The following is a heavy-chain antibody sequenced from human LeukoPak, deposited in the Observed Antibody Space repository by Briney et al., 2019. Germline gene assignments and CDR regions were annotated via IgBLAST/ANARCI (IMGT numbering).Heavy chain of an antibody. J-gene: IGHJ4*02. Sequence: GGSLRLSCAASGFTFSNYGIHWVRQSPGKGLEWVTVIWYDGSKKYYADSVKGRFTISRDNSKNTLYLQMSSLRDEDTAMYYCARGRSEYSHGLDYWGQGTLVTVSS. CDR1: GFTFSNYG. CDR3: ARGRSEYSHGLDY. D-gene: IGHD5-12*01. V-gene: IGHV3-33*01. CDR2: IWYDGSKK.